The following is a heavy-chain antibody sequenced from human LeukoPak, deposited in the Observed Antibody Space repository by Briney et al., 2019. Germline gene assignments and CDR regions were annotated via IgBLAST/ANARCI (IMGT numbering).Heavy chain of an antibody. D-gene: IGHD3-22*01. CDR1: GFTFSSYW. CDR2: IKQDGREK. J-gene: IGHJ5*02. Sequence: HTGGSLRLSCAASGFTFSSYWMSWVRQAPGKGLEWVANIKQDGREKYYVDSVKGRFTISRDNSRNTLYLQMNSLRAEDTAVYYCARWYYYETSGLYYGSFDNWGQGTLVTVSS. CDR3: ARWYYYETSGLYYGSFDN. V-gene: IGHV3-7*03.